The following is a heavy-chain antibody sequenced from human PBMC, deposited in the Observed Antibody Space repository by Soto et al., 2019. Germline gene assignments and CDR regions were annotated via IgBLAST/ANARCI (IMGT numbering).Heavy chain of an antibody. Sequence: ASVKFSCKASGYTFTSYGISWVRQAPGQGLEWMGWISGYNGNTNYAQKLQGRVTMTTDTSTSTAYMELRSLRSDDTAVYYCARDLHYYESSGYYTDTIDIWGQGTMVTVSS. V-gene: IGHV1-18*01. CDR1: GYTFTSYG. D-gene: IGHD3-22*01. CDR3: ARDLHYYESSGYYTDTIDI. CDR2: ISGYNGNT. J-gene: IGHJ3*02.